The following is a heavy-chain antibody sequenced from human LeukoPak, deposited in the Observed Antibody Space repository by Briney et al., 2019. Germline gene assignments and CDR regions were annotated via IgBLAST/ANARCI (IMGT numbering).Heavy chain of an antibody. J-gene: IGHJ6*02. Sequence: ASVKVSCKASGYTFTSYAMNWVRQAPGQGLEWVGWINTNTGNPTYAQGFTGRFVFSLDTSVSTAYLQISSLKAEDTAVYYCARDAPGYYDFWSGYSQYYYYYYGMDVWGQGTTVTVSS. D-gene: IGHD3-3*01. CDR3: ARDAPGYYDFWSGYSQYYYYYYGMDV. CDR2: INTNTGNP. CDR1: GYTFTSYA. V-gene: IGHV7-4-1*02.